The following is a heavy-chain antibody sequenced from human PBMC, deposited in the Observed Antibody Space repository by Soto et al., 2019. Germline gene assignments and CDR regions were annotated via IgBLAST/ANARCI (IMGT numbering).Heavy chain of an antibody. J-gene: IGHJ5*02. CDR1: GYTFTSYG. CDR2: ISAYNGNT. CDR3: ARGLGSQWKLLNWFDP. Sequence: ASVKVSCKASGYTFTSYGISWVRQAPGQGLEWMGWISAYNGNTNYAQKLQGRVTMTTDTSTSTAYMELRSLRSDDTAVYYCARGLGSQWKLLNWFDPWGQGTLVTVSS. D-gene: IGHD1-26*01. V-gene: IGHV1-18*01.